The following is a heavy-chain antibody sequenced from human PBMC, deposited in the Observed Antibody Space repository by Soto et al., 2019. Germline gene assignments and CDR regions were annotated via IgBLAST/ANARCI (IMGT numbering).Heavy chain of an antibody. D-gene: IGHD1-26*01. Sequence: SETLSLTCTVSGGSISSYYWSWIRQPPGKGLEWIGYTYYSGSTNYNPSLKSRVTISVDTSKNQFSLKLSSVTAADTAVYYCARQKWELRYYYYGMDVWGQGTTVTVSS. J-gene: IGHJ6*02. CDR3: ARQKWELRYYYYGMDV. CDR1: GGSISSYY. V-gene: IGHV4-59*08. CDR2: TYYSGST.